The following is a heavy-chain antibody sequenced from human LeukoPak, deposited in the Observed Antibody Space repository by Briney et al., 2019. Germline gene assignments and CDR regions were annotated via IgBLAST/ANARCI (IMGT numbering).Heavy chain of an antibody. CDR1: GGSISSSSYY. CDR3: ARHVEMATIFSAFDI. CDR2: IYYSGST. D-gene: IGHD5-24*01. J-gene: IGHJ3*02. V-gene: IGHV4-39*01. Sequence: SETLSLTCTVSGGSISSSSYYWGWIRQPPGKGLEWIGSIYYSGSTYYNPSLKSRVTISVDTSKNQFSPKLSSVTAADTAVYYCARHVEMATIFSAFDIWGQGTMVTVSS.